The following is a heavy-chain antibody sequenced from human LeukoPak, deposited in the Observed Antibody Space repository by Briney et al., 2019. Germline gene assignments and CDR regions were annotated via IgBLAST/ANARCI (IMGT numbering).Heavy chain of an antibody. Sequence: GGSLRLSCAASGFTFSSYAMHWVRQAPGKGLEYVSTISANGGVTYYADSVKGRFTISRDNSKNTLYLQMGSLRPEDMAVYYCARDDSGVDDALDIWGQGTMVTVSS. V-gene: IGHV3-64*02. D-gene: IGHD4-17*01. CDR1: GFTFSSYA. J-gene: IGHJ3*02. CDR3: ARDDSGVDDALDI. CDR2: ISANGGVT.